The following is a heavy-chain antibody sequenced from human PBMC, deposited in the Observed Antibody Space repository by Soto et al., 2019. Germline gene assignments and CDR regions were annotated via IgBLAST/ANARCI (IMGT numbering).Heavy chain of an antibody. D-gene: IGHD6-19*01. CDR1: GFTFSSYG. Sequence: GGSLRLSCTASGFTFSSYGMHWVRQAPGKGLEWVAVISYDGSNKYYADSVKGRFTISRDNSRNTLYLQMNSLRAEDTAVYYCAKVGRYSDSSGWYVSNWYYFDYWGQGTLVTVSS. CDR2: ISYDGSNK. V-gene: IGHV3-30*18. CDR3: AKVGRYSDSSGWYVSNWYYFDY. J-gene: IGHJ4*02.